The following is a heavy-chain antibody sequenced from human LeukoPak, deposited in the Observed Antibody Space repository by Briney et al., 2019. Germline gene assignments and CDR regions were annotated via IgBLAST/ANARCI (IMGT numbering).Heavy chain of an antibody. CDR1: GGTFSSYA. V-gene: IGHV1-69*04. J-gene: IGHJ3*02. CDR3: VPGAIDHDAFDI. D-gene: IGHD3-22*01. Sequence: GASVKVSCKASGGTFSSYAISWVRQAPGQGLEWMGRIIPMFGIPNFAQKFQGRVTITADKSTSTAYMELTSLRSEDTAVYYCVPGAIDHDAFDIGGQGTMVTVSA. CDR2: IIPMFGIP.